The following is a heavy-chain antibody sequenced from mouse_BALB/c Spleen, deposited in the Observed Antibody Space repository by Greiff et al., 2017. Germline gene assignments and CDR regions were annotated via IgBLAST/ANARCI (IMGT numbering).Heavy chain of an antibody. D-gene: IGHD1-1*01. V-gene: IGHV1-9*01. J-gene: IGHJ1*01. CDR1: GYTFSSYW. CDR3: SRGGSSYWYFDV. CDR2: ILPGSGST. Sequence: QVQLKQSGAELMKPGASVKISCKATGYTFSSYWIEWVKQRPGHGLEWIGEILPGSGSTNYNEKFKSKATLTLDTSSSTAYMQLSSLTSEDSAVYYCSRGGSSYWYFDVWGAGTTVTVSS.